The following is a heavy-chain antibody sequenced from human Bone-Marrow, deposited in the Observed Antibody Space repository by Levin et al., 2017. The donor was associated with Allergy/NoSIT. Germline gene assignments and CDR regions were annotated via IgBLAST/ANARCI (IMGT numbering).Heavy chain of an antibody. CDR1: GYSLTAHF. D-gene: IGHD5-24*01. CDR2: IIPKSGDT. Sequence: VASVKVSCKASGYSLTAHFIHWVRQAPGQGLEWMGWIIPKSGDTKFAQGFEGRVTMTRDTSINTAYLELTSLTSDDTAVYYCARGGGFRQYDYWGQGTLVTVSS. J-gene: IGHJ4*02. CDR3: ARGGGFRQYDY. V-gene: IGHV1-2*02.